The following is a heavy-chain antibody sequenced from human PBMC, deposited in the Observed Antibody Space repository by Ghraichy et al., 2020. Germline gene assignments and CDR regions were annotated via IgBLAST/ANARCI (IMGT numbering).Heavy chain of an antibody. J-gene: IGHJ4*02. CDR3: AKANGYSTGWSVDYFDY. V-gene: IGHV3-23*01. Sequence: LSLTCAASEFIFSNYAMSWVRQAPGKGLEWVSSIDNSGSNRYYADSVKGRFTISRDNSKNTLYLQMDSLRVEDTAVYYCAKANGYSTGWSVDYFDYWGQGPLVTVSS. CDR2: IDNSGSNR. D-gene: IGHD6-19*01. CDR1: EFIFSNYA.